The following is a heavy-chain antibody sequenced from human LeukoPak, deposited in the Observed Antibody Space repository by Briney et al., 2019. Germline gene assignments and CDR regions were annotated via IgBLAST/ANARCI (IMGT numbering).Heavy chain of an antibody. CDR1: GFTFSSSS. V-gene: IGHV3-21*01. J-gene: IGHJ5*02. Sequence: GGSLRLSCAASGFTFSSSSMSWVRQAPGKGLEWVSSISSSSSYIFYADSVKGRFTISRDNAKNSLYLQMNSLRAEDTAVYYCARFYGYNDQGFDPWGQGTLVTVSS. CDR3: ARFYGYNDQGFDP. CDR2: ISSSSSYI. D-gene: IGHD5-24*01.